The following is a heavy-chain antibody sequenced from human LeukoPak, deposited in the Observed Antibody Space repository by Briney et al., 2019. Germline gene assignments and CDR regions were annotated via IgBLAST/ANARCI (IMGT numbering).Heavy chain of an antibody. CDR3: ARVPRSYYYYYYMDV. CDR1: GFTFSSYS. CDR2: ISSSSSTI. J-gene: IGHJ6*03. Sequence: GGSLRLSCAASGFTFSSYSMNWVRQAPGKGLEWVSYISSSSSTIYYADSVKGRFTISRDNAKNSLYLQMNSLRAEDTAVYYCARVPRSYYYYYYMDVWGKGTTATVPS. V-gene: IGHV3-48*04.